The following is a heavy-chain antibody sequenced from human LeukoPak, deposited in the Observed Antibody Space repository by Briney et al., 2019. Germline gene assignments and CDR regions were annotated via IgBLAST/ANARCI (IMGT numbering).Heavy chain of an antibody. D-gene: IGHD6-13*01. CDR2: IYYSGST. V-gene: IGHV4-59*12. J-gene: IGHJ4*02. Sequence: SETLSLTCTVSGGSISSYYWSWIRQPPGKGLEWIGYIYYSGSTNYNPSLKSRVTISVDTSKNQFSLKLSSVTAADTAVYYCARGPFSSGWYYFDYLGQGTLVTVSS. CDR3: ARGPFSSGWYYFDY. CDR1: GGSISSYY.